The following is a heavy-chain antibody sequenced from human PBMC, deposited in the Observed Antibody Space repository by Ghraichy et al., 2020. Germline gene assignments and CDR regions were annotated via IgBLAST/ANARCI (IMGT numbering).Heavy chain of an antibody. V-gene: IGHV3-74*01. CDR1: GFTFSSYW. CDR3: ARGGVVVVVAATRIPIGMDV. CDR2: INSDGSST. D-gene: IGHD2-15*01. Sequence: GESLNISCAASGFTFSSYWMHWVRQAPGKGLVWVSRINSDGSSTSYADSVKGRFTISRDNAKNTLYLQMNSLRAEDTAVYYCARGGVVVVVAATRIPIGMDVWGQGTTVTVSS. J-gene: IGHJ6*02.